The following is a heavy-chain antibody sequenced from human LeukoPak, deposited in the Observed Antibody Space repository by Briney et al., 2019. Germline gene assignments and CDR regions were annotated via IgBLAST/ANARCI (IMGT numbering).Heavy chain of an antibody. Sequence: ASVKVSCKASGYTFTSYGISRVRQAPGQGLEWMGWISAYNGNTNYAQKLQGRVTMTTDTSTSTAYMELRSLRYDDTAVYYCARDRGYYDFWSGYPVGYFDYWGQGTLVTVSS. V-gene: IGHV1-18*01. CDR3: ARDRGYYDFWSGYPVGYFDY. J-gene: IGHJ4*02. D-gene: IGHD3-3*01. CDR2: ISAYNGNT. CDR1: GYTFTSYG.